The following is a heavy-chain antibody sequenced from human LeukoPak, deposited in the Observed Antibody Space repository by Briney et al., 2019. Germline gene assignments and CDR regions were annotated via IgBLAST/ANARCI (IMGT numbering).Heavy chain of an antibody. D-gene: IGHD1-26*01. CDR2: ISWNSGSI. CDR1: GFTFDDYG. Sequence: AGGSLRLSCAASGFTFDDYGMHWVRQAPGKGLEWVSGISWNSGSIGYADSVKGRFTISRDNAKNSLYLQMNSLRVEDTAVYYCARLVGDRTIYDYWGQGTLVTVSS. J-gene: IGHJ4*02. CDR3: ARLVGDRTIYDY. V-gene: IGHV3-9*01.